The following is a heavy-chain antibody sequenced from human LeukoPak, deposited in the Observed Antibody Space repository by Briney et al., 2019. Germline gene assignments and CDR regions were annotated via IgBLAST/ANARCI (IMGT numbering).Heavy chain of an antibody. D-gene: IGHD3-10*01. CDR2: IRYDGSNK. J-gene: IGHJ4*02. Sequence: GGSLRLSCAASGFTFSSYGMHWVRQAPGKGLEWVAFIRYDGSNKYYADSVKGRFTISRDNSKNTLYLQMNSLRAEDTAVYYCAKDSRITMVRVVIGHFDYWGQGTLVTVSS. CDR3: AKDSRITMVRVVIGHFDY. CDR1: GFTFSSYG. V-gene: IGHV3-30*02.